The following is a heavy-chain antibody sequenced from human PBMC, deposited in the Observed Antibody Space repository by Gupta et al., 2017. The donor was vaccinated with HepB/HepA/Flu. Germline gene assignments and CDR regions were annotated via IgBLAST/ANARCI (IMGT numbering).Heavy chain of an antibody. CDR1: GFTFSSYA. CDR3: AKEATPSAIDY. J-gene: IGHJ4*02. D-gene: IGHD1-1*01. Sequence: QVQLVESGGGVVQPGRSLRLSCAASGFTFSSYAMHWVRQAPGKGLEWVAVISYDGSNKYYADSVKGRFTISRDNSKNTLYLKMNSLRAEDTAVYYCAKEATPSAIDYWGQGTLVTVSS. V-gene: IGHV3-30*18. CDR2: ISYDGSNK.